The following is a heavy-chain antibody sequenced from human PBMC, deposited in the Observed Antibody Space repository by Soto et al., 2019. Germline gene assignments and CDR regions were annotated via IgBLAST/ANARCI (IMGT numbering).Heavy chain of an antibody. CDR1: GYTFTSYD. J-gene: IGHJ6*02. Sequence: ASGKVSCKASGYTFTSYDINWVRQATGQGLEWMGWMNPNSGNTGYAQKFQGRVTMTRDTSISTAYMELSSLRSEDTAVYYCARQWELSGYYYGMDVWGQGTTVTVSS. D-gene: IGHD1-26*01. V-gene: IGHV1-8*01. CDR3: ARQWELSGYYYGMDV. CDR2: MNPNSGNT.